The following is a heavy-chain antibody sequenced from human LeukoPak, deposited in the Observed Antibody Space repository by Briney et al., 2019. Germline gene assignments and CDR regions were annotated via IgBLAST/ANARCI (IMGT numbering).Heavy chain of an antibody. D-gene: IGHD4-23*01. CDR2: ISGSGGST. J-gene: IGHJ5*02. CDR1: GFTFSSYA. V-gene: IGHV3-23*01. CDR3: AEIPDYGGNYGTNWFDP. Sequence: GGSLRLSCAASGFTFSSYAMSWVRQAPGKGLEWVSAISGSGGSTYYADSVKGRFTISRDNSKNTLYLQMNSLRAEDTAVYYCAEIPDYGGNYGTNWFDPWGQGTLVTVSS.